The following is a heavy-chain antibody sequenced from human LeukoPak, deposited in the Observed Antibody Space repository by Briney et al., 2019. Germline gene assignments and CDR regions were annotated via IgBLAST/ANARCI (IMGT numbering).Heavy chain of an antibody. CDR2: LSWNSGSI. CDR3: AKDLRYSSGWYGGFDY. V-gene: IGHV3-9*01. CDR1: GFTFDDYA. J-gene: IGHJ4*02. Sequence: GRSLRLSCAASGFTFDDYAMHWVRQAPGKGLEWVSGLSWNSGSIGYADSVKGRFTISRDNAKNSLYLQMNSLRAEDTALYYCAKDLRYSSGWYGGFDYWGQGTLVTVSS. D-gene: IGHD6-19*01.